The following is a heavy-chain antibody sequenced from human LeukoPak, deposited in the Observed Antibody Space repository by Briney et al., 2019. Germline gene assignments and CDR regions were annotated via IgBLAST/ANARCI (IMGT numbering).Heavy chain of an antibody. J-gene: IGHJ4*02. CDR1: GYTFSSHA. D-gene: IGHD3-10*01. CDR3: ALRGGQPDPFDY. CDR2: ISTSGGST. Sequence: PGGSLRLSCAASGYTFSSHAMSWVRQAPGKGLEWVSAISTSGGSTYYADSVKGRFTISRDNSRNTLYLQMNSLRAEDTAIYCCALRGGQPDPFDYWGQGTLVTVPP. V-gene: IGHV3-23*01.